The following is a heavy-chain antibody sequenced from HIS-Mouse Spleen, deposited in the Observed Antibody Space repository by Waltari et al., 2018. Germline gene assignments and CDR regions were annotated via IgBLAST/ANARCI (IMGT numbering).Heavy chain of an antibody. V-gene: IGHV4-59*08. CDR1: GGPIRSYY. CDR3: ARGGLLAATYYFDY. D-gene: IGHD2-15*01. Sequence: QLQLQESGPGLVKPSETLSLTCTVSGGPIRSYYWSWIRQPPGKGLEWIGYIYYSWSTNYNPSLKSGVTISVDPSKNQFSLKLGSVTAADTAVYYCARGGLLAATYYFDYWGQGTLVTVSS. J-gene: IGHJ4*02. CDR2: IYYSWST.